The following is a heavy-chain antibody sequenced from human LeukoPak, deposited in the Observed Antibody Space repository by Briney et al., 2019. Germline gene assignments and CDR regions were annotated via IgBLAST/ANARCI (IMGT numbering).Heavy chain of an antibody. D-gene: IGHD2-2*01. V-gene: IGHV4-34*01. J-gene: IGHJ4*02. CDR3: ARGRGSTSCLDY. CDR2: INHSGST. Sequence: PSETLSLTCAVYGGSFSGYYWSWIRQPPGKGLEWIGEINHSGSTNYNPSFKSRVTISVDTSKNQFSLKLSSVTAADTAVYYCARGRGSTSCLDYWGQGTLVTVSS. CDR1: GGSFSGYY.